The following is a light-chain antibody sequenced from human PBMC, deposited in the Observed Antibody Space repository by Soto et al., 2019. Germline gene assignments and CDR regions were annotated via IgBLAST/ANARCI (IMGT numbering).Light chain of an antibody. CDR2: DVS. Sequence: QSVLTQPASVSGSPGQSITISCTGTSSDVGGYNYVSWYQQHPGKAPKLMIYDVSNRPSGVSNRFSGSKPGNTASLTISGLQAEDEADYYRSSYTSSSTYVFGTGTKVTVL. CDR1: SSDVGGYNY. J-gene: IGLJ1*01. CDR3: SSYTSSSTYV. V-gene: IGLV2-14*01.